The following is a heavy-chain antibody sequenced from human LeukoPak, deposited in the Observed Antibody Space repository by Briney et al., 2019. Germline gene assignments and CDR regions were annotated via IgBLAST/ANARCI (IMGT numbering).Heavy chain of an antibody. D-gene: IGHD3-22*01. CDR2: IYSGGST. J-gene: IGHJ4*02. CDR1: GFTVSSKY. V-gene: IGHV3-53*01. CDR3: ARGDYDSSGRYSGYHY. Sequence: GGSLRLSCAATGFTVSSKYLSWVRQAPGKGLEWVSVIYSGGSTYYADSVKGRFTISRDNSRNTLYLQMNSLRAEDTAVYYCARGDYDSSGRYSGYHYWGQGTLVTVSS.